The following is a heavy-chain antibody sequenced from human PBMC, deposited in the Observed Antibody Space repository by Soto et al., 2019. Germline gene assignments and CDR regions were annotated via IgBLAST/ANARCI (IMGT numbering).Heavy chain of an antibody. V-gene: IGHV4-59*08. CDR1: GGSISSYY. CDR2: IYYSGST. Sequence: SETLSLTCTVSGGSISSYYWSWIRQPPGKGLEWIGYIYYSGSTNYNPSLKSRVTISVDTSKNKFSLKLSSVTAADTAVYYCARRGSDYYYYGMDVWGQGTTVTVSS. CDR3: ARRGSDYYYYGMDV. J-gene: IGHJ6*02. D-gene: IGHD3-10*01.